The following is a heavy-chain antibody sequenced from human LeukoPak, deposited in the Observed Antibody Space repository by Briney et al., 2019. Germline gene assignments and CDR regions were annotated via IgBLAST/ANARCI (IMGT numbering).Heavy chain of an antibody. CDR3: ARVTYYYDSSGYYENLNQFDY. Sequence: GGSLRLSCAASGFTFSDYYMSWIRQAPGKGLEWVSYISSSGSTIYYADSVKGRFTTSRDNAKNSLYLQMNSLRAEDTAVYYCARVTYYYDSSGYYENLNQFDYWGQGTLVTVSS. D-gene: IGHD3-22*01. V-gene: IGHV3-11*01. CDR2: ISSSGSTI. CDR1: GFTFSDYY. J-gene: IGHJ4*02.